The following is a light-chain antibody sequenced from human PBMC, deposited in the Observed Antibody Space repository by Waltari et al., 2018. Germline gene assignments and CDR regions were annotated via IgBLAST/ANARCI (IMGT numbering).Light chain of an antibody. V-gene: IGKV3-20*01. CDR3: QQDDGLVVT. Sequence: EIVLTQSPGTLSLSPGDRAILSCRASQTVSTIALSLYQQKPGTAPRVLIDSTYNRATGMPDRFSGSGSGTDFTLTINRLAPEDFAMYYCQQDDGLVVTFGGGTKVEI. CDR2: STY. CDR1: QTVSTIA. J-gene: IGKJ4*01.